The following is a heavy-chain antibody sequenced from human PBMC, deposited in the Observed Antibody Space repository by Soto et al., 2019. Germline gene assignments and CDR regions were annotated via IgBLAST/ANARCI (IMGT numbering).Heavy chain of an antibody. CDR3: ATENLKLYDILTGYPDY. J-gene: IGHJ4*02. CDR1: VYTLTELS. V-gene: IGHV1-24*01. Sequence: RPPVKVSCKVSVYTLTELSMHWMRQAPGKGLEWMGGFDPEDGETIYAQKFQGRVTMTEDTSTDTAYMELSSLRSEDTAVYYCATENLKLYDILTGYPDYWGQGTLVTAPQ. CDR2: FDPEDGET. D-gene: IGHD3-9*01.